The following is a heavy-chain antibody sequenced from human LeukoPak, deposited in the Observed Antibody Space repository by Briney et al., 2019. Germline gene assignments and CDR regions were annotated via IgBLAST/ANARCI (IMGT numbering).Heavy chain of an antibody. Sequence: GGSLRLSCEASGFTFSSYAMSWVRQAPGKGLEWVSGIIDSGDITYYANSVEGRFTISRDNSRNTVHLQMNSLRPEDTAVYYCANQRGGFWGQGTLVTVSS. J-gene: IGHJ4*02. V-gene: IGHV3-23*01. CDR3: ANQRGGF. D-gene: IGHD3-10*01. CDR2: IIDSGDIT. CDR1: GFTFSSYA.